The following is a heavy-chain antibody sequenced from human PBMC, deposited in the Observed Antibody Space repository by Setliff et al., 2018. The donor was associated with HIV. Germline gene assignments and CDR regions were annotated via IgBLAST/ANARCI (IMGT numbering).Heavy chain of an antibody. CDR3: ARPQWELGVDYYGMDV. Sequence: GASVKVSCKASGGTFSSYAISWVRQAPGQGLEWMGGIIPILGIANYAQKFQGRVTITADESTSTAYMELSSLRSEDTAVYYCARPQWELGVDYYGMDVWGQGTTVTVSS. CDR2: IIPILGIA. D-gene: IGHD1-26*01. CDR1: GGTFSSYA. J-gene: IGHJ6*02. V-gene: IGHV1-69*10.